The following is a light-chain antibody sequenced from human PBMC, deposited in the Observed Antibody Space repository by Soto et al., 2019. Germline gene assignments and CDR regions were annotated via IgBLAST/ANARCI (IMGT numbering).Light chain of an antibody. CDR1: QSVSSY. CDR3: QQRRN. J-gene: IGKJ5*01. V-gene: IGKV3-11*01. Sequence: EIVLTQSPATLSLSPGERATLSCRASQSVSSYLAWYQQKPGQAPRVLIYDASNRATGIPARFSGSGSGTDFSLNISGLEPEDFAVYYCQQRRNFGQGTRLEIK. CDR2: DAS.